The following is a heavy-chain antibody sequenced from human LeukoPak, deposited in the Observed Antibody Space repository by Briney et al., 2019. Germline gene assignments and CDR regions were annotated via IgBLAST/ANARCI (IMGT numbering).Heavy chain of an antibody. CDR1: GYTFTSYD. D-gene: IGHD5-12*01. CDR2: IIPIFGTA. J-gene: IGHJ3*02. V-gene: IGHV1-69*13. CDR3: ARAPNSGYDTDDAFDI. Sequence: ASVKVSCKASGYTFTSYDINWVRQATGQGLEWMGGIIPIFGTANYAQKFQGRVTITADESTSTAYMELSSLRSEDTAVYYCARAPNSGYDTDDAFDIWGQGTMVTVSS.